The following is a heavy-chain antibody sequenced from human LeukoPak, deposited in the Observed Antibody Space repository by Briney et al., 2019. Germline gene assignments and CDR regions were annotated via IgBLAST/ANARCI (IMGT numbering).Heavy chain of an antibody. CDR2: ISSSSSYI. V-gene: IGHV3-21*01. Sequence: GSLRLSCAASGFTFSSYSLNWVRQAPGKGLEWVSSISSSSSYIYYADSVKGRFTISRDNAKNSLYLQMNSLRAEDTAVYYCARDSSDYYDSSGYYDYWGQGTLVTVSS. CDR3: ARDSSDYYDSSGYYDY. CDR1: GFTFSSYS. J-gene: IGHJ4*02. D-gene: IGHD3-22*01.